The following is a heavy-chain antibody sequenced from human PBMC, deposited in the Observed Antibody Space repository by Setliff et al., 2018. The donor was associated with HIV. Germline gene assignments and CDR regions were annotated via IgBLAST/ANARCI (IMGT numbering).Heavy chain of an antibody. Sequence: WASVKVSCKSSAGSFSIFAINWVRQAPGQGLEWMGGMMTIFSTTNYARKFQGRVTITTDESTGTAYMELSNLRSEDTAGYYCATEGAGGSYQRASALDVWGQGTMVTVSS. CDR3: ATEGAGGSYQRASALDV. CDR2: MMTIFSTT. CDR1: AGSFSIFA. D-gene: IGHD1-26*01. J-gene: IGHJ3*01. V-gene: IGHV1-69*05.